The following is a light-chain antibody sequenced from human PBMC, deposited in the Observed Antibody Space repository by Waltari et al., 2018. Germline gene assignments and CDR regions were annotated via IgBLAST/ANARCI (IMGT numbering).Light chain of an antibody. CDR2: LDS. V-gene: IGLV3-21*01. CDR3: QVWEGTGDLAV. Sequence: SYVLTQPPSVLVAPGETAPVTCGGNNVGSKSVHWYQLKSGQAPKLVIYLDSDRPSGIPARFSASNSGNTATLTISGVEGGDEADYFCQVWEGTGDLAVFGGGTKLTVL. J-gene: IGLJ2*01. CDR1: NVGSKS.